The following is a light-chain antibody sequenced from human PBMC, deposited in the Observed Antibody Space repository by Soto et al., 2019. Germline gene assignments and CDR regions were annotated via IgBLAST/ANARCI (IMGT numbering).Light chain of an antibody. Sequence: EIVLTQSPATLSLSPGERATLSCRASQSVSSYLAWYQQKPGQAPRLLIYDASNRATGIPARFXGSGSGTXXXXXXXXLEPEDFAVYYCQQRSNWPPYTFGQGTKLEIK. CDR1: QSVSSY. J-gene: IGKJ2*01. CDR3: QQRSNWPPYT. V-gene: IGKV3-11*01. CDR2: DAS.